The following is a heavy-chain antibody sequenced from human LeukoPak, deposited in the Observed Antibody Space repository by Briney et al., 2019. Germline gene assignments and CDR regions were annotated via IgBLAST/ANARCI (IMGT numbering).Heavy chain of an antibody. Sequence: GGSLRLSCAASGFTFSNYVMHWVRQAPGKGLEWVAVISYDGSNKYYADSMKGRFTISRDNSKNTLYLQMNSLRAEDTAVYYCANGGSSAWYVPDGGYWGQGTLVTVSS. J-gene: IGHJ4*02. CDR3: ANGGSSAWYVPDGGY. CDR2: ISYDGSNK. D-gene: IGHD6-19*01. V-gene: IGHV3-30*18. CDR1: GFTFSNYV.